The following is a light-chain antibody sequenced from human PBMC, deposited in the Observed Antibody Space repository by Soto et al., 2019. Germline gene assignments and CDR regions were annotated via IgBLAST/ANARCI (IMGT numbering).Light chain of an antibody. Sequence: DINMTNSPATVSFSKLYRVTISCLATQSISTWLAWYQQKPGKAPKLLIYDASSLASGVPSRFSGSGSGTEFTLTISSLQPDDFATYYCQHYNSYPWTFGQGTKVDI. CDR2: DAS. J-gene: IGKJ1*01. CDR3: QHYNSYPWT. V-gene: IGKV1-5*01. CDR1: QSISTW.